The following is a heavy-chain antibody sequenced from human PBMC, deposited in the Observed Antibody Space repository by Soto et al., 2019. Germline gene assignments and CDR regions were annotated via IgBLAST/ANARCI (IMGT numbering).Heavy chain of an antibody. D-gene: IGHD4-17*01. Sequence: QVQLVESGGGVVQPGRSLRLSCAASGFTFSSYAMHWVRQAPGKGLEWVVVISYDGSKKYYADSVKGRFTISRDNSKNTLYLQMNSLRAEDTAVYYCAKDYGNYGYWGQGTLVTVSS. CDR2: ISYDGSKK. CDR1: GFTFSSYA. J-gene: IGHJ4*02. V-gene: IGHV3-30-3*02. CDR3: AKDYGNYGY.